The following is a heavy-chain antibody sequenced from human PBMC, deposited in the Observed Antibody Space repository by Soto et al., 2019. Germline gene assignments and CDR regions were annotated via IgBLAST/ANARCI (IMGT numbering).Heavy chain of an antibody. CDR1: GGSISSTTYY. CDR3: ARHGFDSLSGYYPTFAY. J-gene: IGHJ4*02. Sequence: SETLSLTCTVSGGSISSTTYYWGWIRQPPGTGLEWIGSIYYSGTTYYNPSLRSRVAISVDTSKNQFSLRLNSLTAADTAVYHCARHGFDSLSGYYPTFAYWGLGTLVTVSS. CDR2: IYYSGTT. D-gene: IGHD3-3*01. V-gene: IGHV4-39*01.